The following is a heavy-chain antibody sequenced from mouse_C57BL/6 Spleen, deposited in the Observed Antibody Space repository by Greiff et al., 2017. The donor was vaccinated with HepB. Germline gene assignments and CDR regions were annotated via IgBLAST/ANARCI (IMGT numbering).Heavy chain of an antibody. CDR2: IYPESGST. D-gene: IGHD2-3*01. V-gene: IGHV1-55*01. CDR1: GYTITNYC. CDR3: AHSDGYYEAIGH. J-gene: IGHJ3*01. Sequence: QVQLQQSVAELVKPGASVKLSCKASGYTITNYCINWVKQRPEHGLEWIGDIYPESGSTNYAQKFQGKATLTVDTSSTTAYMQLSSLTSEDSAVYYGAHSDGYYEAIGHWGEGTPVTVSA.